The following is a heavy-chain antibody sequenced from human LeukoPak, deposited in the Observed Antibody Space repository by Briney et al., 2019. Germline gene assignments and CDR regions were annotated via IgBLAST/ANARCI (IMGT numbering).Heavy chain of an antibody. CDR3: ASTSPKYYYESSGYSSLFDN. Sequence: SETLSLTCAVYGGSFSGYYWSWIRQPPGKGLEWIGEINHSGSTNYNPSLKSRLTISVDTSKNQFSLKLRSVTAADTALYYCASTSPKYYYESSGYSSLFDNWGQGTLVTVSS. CDR2: INHSGST. D-gene: IGHD3-22*01. V-gene: IGHV4-34*01. CDR1: GGSFSGYY. J-gene: IGHJ4*02.